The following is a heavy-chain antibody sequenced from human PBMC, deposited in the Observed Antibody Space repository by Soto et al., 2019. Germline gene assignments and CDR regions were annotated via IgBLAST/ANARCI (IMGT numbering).Heavy chain of an antibody. D-gene: IGHD2-15*01. CDR1: GYTFTNYG. J-gene: IGHJ5*02. CDR2: ISAYNGNT. Sequence: ASVKVSCKASGYTFTNYGISWVRQAPGQGLEWMGWISAYNGNTKYAQKFQGRVTMTTDTSTSTAYMELRSLRSDDTAVYYCARSGCNSLYNWFDPWGQGTLVTVSS. V-gene: IGHV1-18*01. CDR3: ARSGCNSLYNWFDP.